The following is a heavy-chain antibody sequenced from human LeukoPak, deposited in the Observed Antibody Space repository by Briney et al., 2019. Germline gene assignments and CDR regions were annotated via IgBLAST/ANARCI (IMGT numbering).Heavy chain of an antibody. CDR1: GFTFSSYA. Sequence: AGGSLRLSCAASGFTFSSYAMHWVRQAPGKGLEWVAVISYDGSNKYYADSVKGRFTISRDNSKNTLYLQMNSLRAEDTAVYYCAKVRQLEAEYFQHWGQGTLVTVSS. CDR2: ISYDGSNK. D-gene: IGHD6-13*01. V-gene: IGHV3-30-3*01. J-gene: IGHJ1*01. CDR3: AKVRQLEAEYFQH.